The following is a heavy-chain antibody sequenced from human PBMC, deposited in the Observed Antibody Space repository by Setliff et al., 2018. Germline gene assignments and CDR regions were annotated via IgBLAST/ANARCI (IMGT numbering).Heavy chain of an antibody. V-gene: IGHV3-30-3*01. Sequence: PGGSLRLSCAASGFTFSSYAMHWVRQAPGKGLEWVAVISYDGSNKYYADSVKGRFTISRDNSKNTLYLQMNSLRAEDTAVYYCARAKTTGIQLWLGVFDYWGQGTLVTVSS. D-gene: IGHD5-18*01. CDR1: GFTFSSYA. CDR3: ARAKTTGIQLWLGVFDY. CDR2: ISYDGSNK. J-gene: IGHJ4*02.